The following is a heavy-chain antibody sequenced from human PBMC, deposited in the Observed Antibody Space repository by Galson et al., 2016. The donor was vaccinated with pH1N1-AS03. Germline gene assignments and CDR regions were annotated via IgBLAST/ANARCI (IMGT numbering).Heavy chain of an antibody. D-gene: IGHD2-15*01. Sequence: ETLSLTCTVSGASINSGFDYWGWVRQPPGKGLECIGKIYYRGNTYYSPSLKSRVTISADTSKNQFSLRLSSVTAADTGIYYCARQTNGHCRGGDCWGWFDPWGQGTLVTVSS. CDR1: GASINSGFDY. CDR2: IYYRGNT. J-gene: IGHJ5*02. V-gene: IGHV4-39*07. CDR3: ARQTNGHCRGGDCWGWFDP.